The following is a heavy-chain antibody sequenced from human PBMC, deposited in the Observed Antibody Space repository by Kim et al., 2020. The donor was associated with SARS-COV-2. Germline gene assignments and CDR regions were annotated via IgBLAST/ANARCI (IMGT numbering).Heavy chain of an antibody. CDR2: T. Sequence: TYYADSVKGRFTISGVNSKSTVYLQMNSLRAEDTGIYYCAKMTWPAVANDLWGQGTLVTVSS. V-gene: IGHV3-23*01. D-gene: IGHD2-21*02. CDR3: AKMTWPAVANDL. J-gene: IGHJ5*02.